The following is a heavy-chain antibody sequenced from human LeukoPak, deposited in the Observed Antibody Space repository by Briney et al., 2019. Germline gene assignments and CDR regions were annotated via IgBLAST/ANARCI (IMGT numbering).Heavy chain of an antibody. CDR3: ARAKWGIAARPGEFDY. J-gene: IGHJ4*02. CDR2: IYYSGST. Sequence: PSETLSLTCTVSGGSISSSSYYWGWIRQPPGKGLEWIGSIYYSGSTYYNPSLKSRVTISVDTSKNQFSLKLSSVTAADTAVYYCARAKWGIAARPGEFDYWGQGTLVTVSS. D-gene: IGHD6-6*01. V-gene: IGHV4-39*07. CDR1: GGSISSSSYY.